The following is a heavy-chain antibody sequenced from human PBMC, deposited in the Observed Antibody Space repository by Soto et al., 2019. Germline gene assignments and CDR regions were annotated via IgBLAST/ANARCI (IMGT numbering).Heavy chain of an antibody. Sequence: QVQLVQSGAEVKKPGSSVKVSCKASGGTFSSYTISWVRQAPGQGLEWMGRIIPILGIANYAQKSQGRVTSTADKATSTAYMELSSLRSEDTAVYYCATVVPAANKNSHYCDYWGQGTLVTVSS. V-gene: IGHV1-69*02. D-gene: IGHD2-2*01. CDR1: GGTFSSYT. J-gene: IGHJ4*02. CDR3: ATVVPAANKNSHYCDY. CDR2: IIPILGIA.